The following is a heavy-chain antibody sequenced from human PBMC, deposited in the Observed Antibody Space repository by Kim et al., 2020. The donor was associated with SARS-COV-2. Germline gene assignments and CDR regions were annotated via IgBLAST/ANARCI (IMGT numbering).Heavy chain of an antibody. V-gene: IGHV1-46*01. CDR3: AGLAVAKEADY. Sequence: SNAQKFQGRVTMTRDTSTSTGYMELSSLRSEDTAVYYCAGLAVAKEADYWGQGTLVTVSS. J-gene: IGHJ4*02. D-gene: IGHD6-19*01.